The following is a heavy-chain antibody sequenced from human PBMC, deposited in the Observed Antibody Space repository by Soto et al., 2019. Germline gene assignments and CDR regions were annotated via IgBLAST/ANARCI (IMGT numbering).Heavy chain of an antibody. Sequence: SETLSLTCTVSGGSISSGGFYWSWIRQFPDTGLEWIGYIYYSGSTYYNPSLKSRLSLSVDTSNNQFSLNLNSVTAADTGIYYCTTDSYSTMIVVRFDYWGHGTLVTVSS. CDR3: TTDSYSTMIVVRFDY. CDR2: IYYSGST. D-gene: IGHD3-22*01. V-gene: IGHV4-31*03. J-gene: IGHJ4*01. CDR1: GGSISSGGFY.